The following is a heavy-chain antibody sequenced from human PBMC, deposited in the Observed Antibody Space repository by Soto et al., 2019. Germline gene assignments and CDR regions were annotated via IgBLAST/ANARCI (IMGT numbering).Heavy chain of an antibody. D-gene: IGHD3-3*01. V-gene: IGHV3-7*01. CDR3: AREAGITIFGVVITRWFDP. Sequence: GGSLRLSCAASGFTFSSYWMSWGRQAPGKGLEWVANIKQDGSEKYYVDSVKGRFTISRDNAKNSLYLQMNSLRAEDTAVYYCAREAGITIFGVVITRWFDPWGQGTLVTVSS. CDR2: IKQDGSEK. CDR1: GFTFSSYW. J-gene: IGHJ5*02.